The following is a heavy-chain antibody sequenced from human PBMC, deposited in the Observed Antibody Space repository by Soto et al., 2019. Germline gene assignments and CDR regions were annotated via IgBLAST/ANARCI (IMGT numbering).Heavy chain of an antibody. J-gene: IGHJ5*02. Sequence: SETLSLTCSVSGGSISTHYWSWFRQSAGKALEWIGHISTTGGTNYNPSLKSRVTMSVDTAGKAFSLQLASVTAADTAVYYCARVWYSKTGGLDPWGQGVLVTVYS. CDR3: ARVWYSKTGGLDP. CDR1: GGSISTHY. V-gene: IGHV4-4*07. D-gene: IGHD1-26*01. CDR2: ISTTGGT.